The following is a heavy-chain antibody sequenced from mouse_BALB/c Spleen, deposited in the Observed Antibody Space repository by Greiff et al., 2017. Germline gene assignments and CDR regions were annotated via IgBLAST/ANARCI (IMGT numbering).Heavy chain of an antibody. D-gene: IGHD1-1*01. J-gene: IGHJ4*01. Sequence: VQLQESGPSLVQPSQSLSITCTVSGFSLTSYGVHWVRQSPGTGLEWLGVIWRGGSTDYNAAFMSRLSITKDNSKSQVFFKMNSLQADDTAIYYCATITTVVARAMDYWGQGTSVTVSS. CDR3: ATITTVVARAMDY. CDR2: IWRGGST. CDR1: GFSLTSYG. V-gene: IGHV2-5-1*01.